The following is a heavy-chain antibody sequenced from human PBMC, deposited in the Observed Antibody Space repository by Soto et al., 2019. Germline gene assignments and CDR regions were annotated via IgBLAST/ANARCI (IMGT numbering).Heavy chain of an antibody. CDR3: ARGFSGYESVDAFDI. Sequence: APVKVSCKASGYTFTGYYMHWVRQAPGQGLEWMGWINPNSGGTNYAQKFQGWVTMTRDTSISTAYMELSRLRSDDTAVYYCARGFSGYESVDAFDIWGQGTMVTVSS. V-gene: IGHV1-2*04. D-gene: IGHD5-12*01. CDR1: GYTFTGYY. J-gene: IGHJ3*02. CDR2: INPNSGGT.